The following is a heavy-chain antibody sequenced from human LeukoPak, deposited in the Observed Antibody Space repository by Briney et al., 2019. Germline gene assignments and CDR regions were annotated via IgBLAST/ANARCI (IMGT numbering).Heavy chain of an antibody. CDR1: GGTFSSYA. CDR2: IIPILGIA. Sequence: ASVKVSCKASGGTFSSYAISWVRQAPGQGLEWMGRIIPILGIANYAQKFQGRVTITADKSTSTVYMELSSLRSEDTAVYYCAREATMVRGVLDYWGQGTLVTVSS. V-gene: IGHV1-69*04. J-gene: IGHJ4*02. D-gene: IGHD3-10*01. CDR3: AREATMVRGVLDY.